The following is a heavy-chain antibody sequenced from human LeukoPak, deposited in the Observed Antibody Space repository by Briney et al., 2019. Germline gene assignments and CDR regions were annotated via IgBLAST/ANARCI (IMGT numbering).Heavy chain of an antibody. CDR1: GGSFSGYY. Sequence: SETLSLTCAVYGGSFSGYYWSWIRQPPGKGLEWIGEINHSGSTNYNPSLKSRVTISVDTSKNQFSLKLSSVTAADTAVYYCARGSGGYSYDNNWFDPWGQGTLVTVSS. D-gene: IGHD5-18*01. CDR2: INHSGST. CDR3: ARGSGGYSYDNNWFDP. V-gene: IGHV4-34*01. J-gene: IGHJ5*02.